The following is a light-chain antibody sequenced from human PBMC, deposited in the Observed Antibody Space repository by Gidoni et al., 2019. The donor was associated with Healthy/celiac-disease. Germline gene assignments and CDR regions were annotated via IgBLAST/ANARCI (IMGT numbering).Light chain of an antibody. J-gene: IGKJ1*01. Sequence: EIGFTQSPGTLSFAPGERATLSCRASQSVSSSYLAWYQQKPGQAPRLLIYGASTRATGIPARFSGSGSGTEFTLTISSLQSEDFAVYYCQQYNNRWTFGQGTKVEIK. V-gene: IGKV3-15*01. CDR2: GAS. CDR3: QQYNNRWT. CDR1: QSVSSSY.